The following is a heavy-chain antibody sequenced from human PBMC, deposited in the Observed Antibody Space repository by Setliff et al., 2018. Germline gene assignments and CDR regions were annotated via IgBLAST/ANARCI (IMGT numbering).Heavy chain of an antibody. CDR3: ARDSADDYGDYVDWFDP. J-gene: IGHJ5*02. Sequence: VASVKVSCKATGYTLSRHYMHWARQAPGQGPEWMGWINGGSGKTRYSQKFQGRVTITADRSASTGYMEMVSLSNEDTAIYYCARDSADDYGDYVDWFDPWGQGTLVTVSS. CDR2: INGGSGKT. CDR1: GYTLSRHY. D-gene: IGHD4-17*01. V-gene: IGHV1-3*01.